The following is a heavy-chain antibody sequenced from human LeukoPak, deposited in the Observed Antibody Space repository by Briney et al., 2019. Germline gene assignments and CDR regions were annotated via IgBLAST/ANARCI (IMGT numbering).Heavy chain of an antibody. J-gene: IGHJ4*02. Sequence: GGSLRLSCAASGFIASHNYMTWVRQAPGKGLEWISVIYIDGTTYYADSVKGRFTISRDQANNTLYLQMNTLRDEDTAVYYCARGPRYSFYWGQGTLVSVSS. CDR1: GFIASHNY. CDR3: ARGPRYSFY. V-gene: IGHV3-53*01. D-gene: IGHD6-13*01. CDR2: IYIDGTT.